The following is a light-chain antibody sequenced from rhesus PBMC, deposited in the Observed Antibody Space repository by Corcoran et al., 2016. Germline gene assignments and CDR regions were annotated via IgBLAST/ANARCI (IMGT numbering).Light chain of an antibody. J-gene: IGKJ4*01. CDR3: QQDYSWPLT. CDR1: QSVSSR. Sequence: EIVMTQSPATLSLSPGERATLSCRASQSVSSRLAWYQQKPGQAPRLLIYDASRRATGIPDRFSGSGSGKEFTLTISSLEPEDVGVYYCQQDYSWPLTFGGGTKVEIK. CDR2: DAS. V-gene: IGKV3-17*03.